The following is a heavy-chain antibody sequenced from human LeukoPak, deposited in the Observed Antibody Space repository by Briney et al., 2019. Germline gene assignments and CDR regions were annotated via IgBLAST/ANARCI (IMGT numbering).Heavy chain of an antibody. J-gene: IGHJ4*02. D-gene: IGHD4-23*01. CDR3: ARDDYGGNEGFDY. CDR1: LCTFSRYA. CDR2: IIPIFGIA. V-gene: IGHV1-69*04. Sequence: ASVKLSCKASLCTFSRYAISWVRQAPGQELEWMGRIIPIFGIANYAQKFQGRATITADKSTSTAYMELSSLRSEDTAVYYCARDDYGGNEGFDYWGQGTLVTVSS.